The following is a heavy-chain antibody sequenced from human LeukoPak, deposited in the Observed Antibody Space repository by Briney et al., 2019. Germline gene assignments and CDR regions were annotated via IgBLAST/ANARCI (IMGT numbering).Heavy chain of an antibody. CDR2: IYYSGST. J-gene: IGHJ6*03. CDR1: VDSISSYY. CDR3: ARDVAQLRENYYYYYMDV. V-gene: IGHV4-59*12. D-gene: IGHD2-2*01. Sequence: SETLSLTCTVSVDSISSYYWSWIRQPPGKGLEWIGYIYYSGSTYYNPSLKSRVTISVDTSKIQFSLKLSSVTAADTAVYYCARDVAQLRENYYYYYMDVWGKGTAVTVSS.